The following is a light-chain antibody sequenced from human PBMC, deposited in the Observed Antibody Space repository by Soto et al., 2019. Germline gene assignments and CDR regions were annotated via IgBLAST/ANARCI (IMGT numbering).Light chain of an antibody. Sequence: EIVLTQSPATLSLSPGERAPLSFRASQSVSSYLAWYQQKPGQAPRLLIYDASNRATGIPARFSGSGSGTDFTLTISSLEPEDFAVYYCQQRSNWPRGTFGQGTKVDIK. CDR1: QSVSSY. J-gene: IGKJ1*01. CDR2: DAS. CDR3: QQRSNWPRGT. V-gene: IGKV3-11*01.